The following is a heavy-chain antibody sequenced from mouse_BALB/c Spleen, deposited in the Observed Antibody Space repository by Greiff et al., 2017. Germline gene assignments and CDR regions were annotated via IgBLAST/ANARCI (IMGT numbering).Heavy chain of an antibody. D-gene: IGHD2-2*01. Sequence: VQLQQSGPELVKPGASVKMSCKASGYTFTSYYIHWVKQRPGQGLEWIGRIYPGDGSTKYNEKFKGKTTLTADKSSSTAYMLLSSLTSEDSAIYFYARRDDGYEFAYWGQGTLVTVSA. V-gene: IGHV1S56*01. CDR2: IYPGDGST. CDR1: GYTFTSYY. J-gene: IGHJ3*01. CDR3: ARRDDGYEFAY.